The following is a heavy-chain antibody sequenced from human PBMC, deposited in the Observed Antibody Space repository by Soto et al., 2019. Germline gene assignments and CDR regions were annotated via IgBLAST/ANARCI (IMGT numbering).Heavy chain of an antibody. D-gene: IGHD3-10*01. Sequence: QVQLEQSGAEVKKPGSSVKVSCKASAGTLSDHGVAWLRQAPGQGLEWMGGTIPVFNTAKYAQKFQGRVTVTAAKFTNIAYMELSSLRSEDTAFYFCARGVYGSGNYYTGPSAFDIWGQGTMVIVSS. CDR3: ARGVYGSGNYYTGPSAFDI. CDR2: TIPVFNTA. J-gene: IGHJ3*02. V-gene: IGHV1-69*06. CDR1: AGTLSDHG.